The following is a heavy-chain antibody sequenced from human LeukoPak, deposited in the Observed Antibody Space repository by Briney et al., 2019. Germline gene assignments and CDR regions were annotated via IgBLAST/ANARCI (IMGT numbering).Heavy chain of an antibody. CDR2: ISSSSSYI. CDR1: GFTFSSYS. Sequence: GGSLRLSCAASGFTFSSYSMNWVRQAPGKGLEWVSSISSSSSYIYYADSVKGRFTISGDNAKNSLYLQMNSLRAEDTAVYYCARDGVVAAAGGWFDPWGQGTLVTVSS. V-gene: IGHV3-21*01. CDR3: ARDGVVAAAGGWFDP. D-gene: IGHD6-13*01. J-gene: IGHJ5*02.